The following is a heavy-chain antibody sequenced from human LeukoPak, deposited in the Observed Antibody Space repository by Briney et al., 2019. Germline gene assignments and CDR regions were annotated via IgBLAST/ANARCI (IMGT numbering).Heavy chain of an antibody. CDR3: AKIRGASYSSGWYFDY. D-gene: IGHD6-19*01. CDR2: ISYDGSNK. Sequence: GGSLRLSCAASGFTFSSYGMHWVRQAPGKGLEWVAVISYDGSNKYYADSVKGRFTISRDNSKNTLYLQMNSLRAEDTVVYYCAKIRGASYSSGWYFDYWGQGTLVTVSS. V-gene: IGHV3-30*18. CDR1: GFTFSSYG. J-gene: IGHJ4*02.